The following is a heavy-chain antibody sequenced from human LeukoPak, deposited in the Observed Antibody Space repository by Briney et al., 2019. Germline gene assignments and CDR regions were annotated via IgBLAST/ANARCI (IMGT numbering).Heavy chain of an antibody. CDR1: GFTFSSYA. CDR2: ISYDGSNK. D-gene: IGHD6-19*01. V-gene: IGHV3-30-3*01. Sequence: GGSLRLSCAASGFTFSSYAMHWVRQAPGKGLEWVAVISYDGSNKYYADSVKGRFTISRDNSKNTLYLQMNSLRAEDTAVYYCARSASIWGSGWYSFDYWGQGTLVTVSS. J-gene: IGHJ4*02. CDR3: ARSASIWGSGWYSFDY.